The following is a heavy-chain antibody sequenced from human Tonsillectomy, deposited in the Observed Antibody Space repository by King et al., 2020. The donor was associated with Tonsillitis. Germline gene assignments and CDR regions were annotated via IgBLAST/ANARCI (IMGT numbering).Heavy chain of an antibody. CDR1: GGSISSYY. Sequence: VQLQESGPGLVKPSETLSLTCTVSGGSISSYYWSWIRQPPGKGLEWIGYIYYSGSTNYNPSLKSRVTISVDTSKNQFSLKLSSVTAADTAVYYCARLRRDSAAYYYYYGMDVCGQGTTVTVSS. V-gene: IGHV4-59*08. CDR2: IYYSGST. D-gene: IGHD2-15*01. J-gene: IGHJ6*02. CDR3: ARLRRDSAAYYYYYGMDV.